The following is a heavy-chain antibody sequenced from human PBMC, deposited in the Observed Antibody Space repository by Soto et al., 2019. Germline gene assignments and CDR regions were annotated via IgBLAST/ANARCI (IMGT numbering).Heavy chain of an antibody. Sequence: GSLRLSCAVSGFTFSNAWMNWVRQAPGKGLEWVGRIKTKTGGGTTDYAAPVKGRFTISRDDSKNTLYLQMNSLKTEDTAVYYCTIDLNCITTSCYVLSFWGQGTLVTVSS. V-gene: IGHV3-15*07. CDR2: IKTKTGGGTT. CDR1: GFTFSNAW. CDR3: TIDLNCITTSCYVLSF. D-gene: IGHD2-2*01. J-gene: IGHJ4*02.